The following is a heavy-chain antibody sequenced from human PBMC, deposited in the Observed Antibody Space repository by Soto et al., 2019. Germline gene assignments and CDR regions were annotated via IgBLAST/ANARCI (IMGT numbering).Heavy chain of an antibody. V-gene: IGHV3-53*01. J-gene: IGHJ4*02. CDR1: GFTVSNNY. CDR2: IYSGGYT. Sequence: EVQLVESGGGLIQPGGSLRLSCAVSGFTVSNNYMSWVRQAPGKGLEGVSVIYSGGYTAYGDSVKGRFTISRDNSKNTQYLQKKSLGPADRAVYYWGTRPGGGGYWGQGTLVTVSS. D-gene: IGHD3-10*01. CDR3: GTRPGGGGY.